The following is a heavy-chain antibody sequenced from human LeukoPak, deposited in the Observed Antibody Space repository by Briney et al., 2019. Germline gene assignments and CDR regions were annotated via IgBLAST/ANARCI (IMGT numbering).Heavy chain of an antibody. J-gene: IGHJ4*02. V-gene: IGHV4-59*12. D-gene: IGHD7-27*01. CDR3: ARTELTGDDY. Sequence: SETLSLTCTVSGGSISSYYWSWIRQPPGKGLEWIGYIYHSGSTYYNPSLKSRVTISVDRSKNQFSLKLSSVTAADTAVYYCARTELTGDDYWGQGTLVTVSS. CDR2: IYHSGST. CDR1: GGSISSYY.